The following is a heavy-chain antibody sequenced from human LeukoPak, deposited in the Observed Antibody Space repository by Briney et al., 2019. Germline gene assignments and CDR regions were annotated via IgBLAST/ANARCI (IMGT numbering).Heavy chain of an antibody. CDR1: GGSISNNNFY. Sequence: PSETLSLTCTVSGGSISNNNFYWGWLRQLPGKGLEFIGMIYYSGNIYYNPSLKRRVTISLDTSKNQFSLKVKSVTAADTAVYYCARDGVAVAGTDKLDYWGQGTLVTVSS. CDR2: IYYSGNI. V-gene: IGHV4-39*07. CDR3: ARDGVAVAGTDKLDY. D-gene: IGHD6-19*01. J-gene: IGHJ4*02.